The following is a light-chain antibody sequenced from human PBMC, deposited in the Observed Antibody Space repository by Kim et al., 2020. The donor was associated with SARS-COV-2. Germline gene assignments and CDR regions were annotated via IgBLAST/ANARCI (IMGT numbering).Light chain of an antibody. CDR1: SGDIASNY. J-gene: IGLJ3*02. Sequence: NFMLTQPHSMSESPGKTVTISCTGRSGDIASNYVQWYQQRPGSAPTTVIYEDNQRPTGVPDRFSGSIDSSSNSASLPTSGLEPEDEADYYCQSYDGSRHGVFGGGTQLTVL. CDR3: QSYDGSRHGV. V-gene: IGLV6-57*02. CDR2: EDN.